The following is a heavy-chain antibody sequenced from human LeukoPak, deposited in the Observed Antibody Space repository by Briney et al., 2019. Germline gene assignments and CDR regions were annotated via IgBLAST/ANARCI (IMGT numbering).Heavy chain of an antibody. CDR2: ISGSGGST. CDR1: GFTFSSYA. J-gene: IGHJ5*02. Sequence: PGGSLRLSCAASGFTFSSYAMSWVRQAPGKGLGWVSTISGSGGSTYYADSVQGRFTISRDNSKNTLFLQMNSLRAEDTAVYYCAKELVGTSPRGWFDPWGQGTLVTVSS. V-gene: IGHV3-23*01. CDR3: AKELVGTSPRGWFDP. D-gene: IGHD1-26*01.